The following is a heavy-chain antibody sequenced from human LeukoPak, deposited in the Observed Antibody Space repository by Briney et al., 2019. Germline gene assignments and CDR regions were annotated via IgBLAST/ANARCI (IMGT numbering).Heavy chain of an antibody. D-gene: IGHD1-1*01. V-gene: IGHV4-38-2*01. CDR2: IYHSGST. J-gene: IGHJ4*02. Sequence: SETLSLTCAVSGYSISSGYYWGWIWQPPGKGLEWFGSIYHSGSTSYNPSLKSRVTISVDTSKNQFSLKLSSVTAADTAVYYCARLDDPAYWGQGTLVTVSS. CDR1: GYSISSGYY. CDR3: ARLDDPAY.